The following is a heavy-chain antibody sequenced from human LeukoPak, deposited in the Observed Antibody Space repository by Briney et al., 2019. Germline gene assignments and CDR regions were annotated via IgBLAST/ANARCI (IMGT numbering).Heavy chain of an antibody. V-gene: IGHV1-2*02. D-gene: IGHD5-24*01. J-gene: IGHJ4*02. CDR1: GYSFTDYY. CDR3: ARHKSTIATYCLDY. Sequence: GASVKVSCKASGYSFTDYYVHWVRQAPGQGLEWMGWINPNSGGTNYAQNFQGRVTMTRDTSISTAYMELSRLTSDDTAVFYCARHKSTIATYCLDYWGQGTLVTVSS. CDR2: INPNSGGT.